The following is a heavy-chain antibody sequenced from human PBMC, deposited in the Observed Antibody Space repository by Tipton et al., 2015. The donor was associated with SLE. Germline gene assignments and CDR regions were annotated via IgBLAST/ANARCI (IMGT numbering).Heavy chain of an antibody. CDR2: IYYSGST. Sequence: TLSLTCTVSGGSISSYHWSWIRQPPGKGLEWIGYIYYSGSTNYNPSLKSRVTISVDTSKNQFSLKLSSVTAADTAVYYCARDLRSGGYYYYYYMDVWGKGTTVTVSS. V-gene: IGHV4-59*01. CDR3: ARDLRSGGYYYYYYMDV. J-gene: IGHJ6*03. CDR1: GGSISSYH. D-gene: IGHD1-14*01.